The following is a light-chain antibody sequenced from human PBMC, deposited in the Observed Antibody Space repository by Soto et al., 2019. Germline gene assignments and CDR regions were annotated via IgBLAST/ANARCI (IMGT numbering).Light chain of an antibody. J-gene: IGLJ3*02. CDR3: SSYTSSSAFWV. CDR2: EVT. Sequence: QSALTQPASVSGSPGQSITISCTGSSDDLGAYNYVSWYQQHPGNAPKLMIYEVTNRPSGVSNRFSGSKSGTTASLTISGLQAEDEADYYCSSYTSSSAFWVFGGGTQLTVL. CDR1: SDDLGAYNY. V-gene: IGLV2-14*01.